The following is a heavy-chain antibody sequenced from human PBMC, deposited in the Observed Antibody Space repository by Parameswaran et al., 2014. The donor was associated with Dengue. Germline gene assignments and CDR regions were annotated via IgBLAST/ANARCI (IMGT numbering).Heavy chain of an antibody. D-gene: IGHD5-18*01. CDR2: LNTDGSFT. J-gene: IGHJ4*02. Sequence: VRQAPGKGLVYVSRLNTDGSFTSYADSVKGRFTISRDNAKNTLYLQMNSLRAEDTAVYYCARAGYNYGYDYWGQGTRVTVSS. V-gene: IGHV3-74*01. CDR3: ARAGYNYGYDY.